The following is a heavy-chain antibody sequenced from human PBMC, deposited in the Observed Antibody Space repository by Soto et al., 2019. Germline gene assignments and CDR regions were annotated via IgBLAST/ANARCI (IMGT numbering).Heavy chain of an antibody. D-gene: IGHD6-13*01. Sequence: PGGSLRLSCAASGFTFSSYAMSWVRQAPGEGLEWVSAISGSGGSTYYADSVKGRFTISRDNSKNTLYLQMNSLRAEDTAVYYCAKDFSSSWYERNWFDPWGQGTLVTVSS. CDR3: AKDFSSSWYERNWFDP. CDR1: GFTFSSYA. V-gene: IGHV3-23*01. J-gene: IGHJ5*02. CDR2: ISGSGGST.